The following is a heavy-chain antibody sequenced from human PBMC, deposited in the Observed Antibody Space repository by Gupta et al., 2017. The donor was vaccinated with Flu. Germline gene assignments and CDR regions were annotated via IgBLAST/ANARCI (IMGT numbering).Heavy chain of an antibody. CDR2: ITGSGDKT. V-gene: IGHV3-23*01. CDR3: AKASTYYDASANYVPIDN. D-gene: IGHD3-3*01. J-gene: IGHJ4*02. CDR1: GLPLSLYS. Sequence: EVQVLESGGGLVQLGGSGTIYCDVFGLPLSLYSWQSVRQAPGKGLEWLSEITGSGDKTYYAESLKGRFTISRDNPKNTVYLQMTSLRADDTATYYCAKASTYYDASANYVPIDNWGRGVLVTVSS.